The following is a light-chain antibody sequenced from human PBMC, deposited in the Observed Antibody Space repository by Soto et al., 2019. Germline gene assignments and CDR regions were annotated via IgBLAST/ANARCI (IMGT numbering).Light chain of an antibody. Sequence: QSVLTQPPSASGTPGQRVTISCSGSSSNIGSNTVSWYQQFPGAAPKLLIYNINQRPSGVPDRFSGSKSGTSASLAISGLQSEDEADYYCAAWDDSLSGPVFGGGTKVTVL. CDR1: SSNIGSNT. CDR3: AAWDDSLSGPV. CDR2: NIN. V-gene: IGLV1-44*01. J-gene: IGLJ2*01.